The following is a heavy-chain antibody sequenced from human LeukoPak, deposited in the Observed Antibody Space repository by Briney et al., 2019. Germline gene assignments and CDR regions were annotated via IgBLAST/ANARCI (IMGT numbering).Heavy chain of an antibody. Sequence: PGRSLRLSCAASGFTSSSYGMHWVRQAPGKGLEWVAVIWYDGSNKYYADSVKGRFTISRDNSKNTLYLLMNSLRAEDMAVYYCARALGYCRSTSCYGVSYWFDPWGQGTLVTVSS. J-gene: IGHJ5*02. CDR1: GFTSSSYG. CDR3: ARALGYCRSTSCYGVSYWFDP. V-gene: IGHV3-33*01. CDR2: IWYDGSNK. D-gene: IGHD2-2*01.